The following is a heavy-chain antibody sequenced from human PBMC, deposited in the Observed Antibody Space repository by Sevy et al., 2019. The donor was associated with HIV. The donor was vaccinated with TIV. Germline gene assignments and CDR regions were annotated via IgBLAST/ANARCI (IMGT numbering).Heavy chain of an antibody. CDR2: IYAGGST. D-gene: IGHD7-27*01. V-gene: IGHV3-53*01. CDR1: GLSVSRNY. Sequence: GESLKISCAASGLSVSRNYLSWVRQAPGKGLEWVSVIYAGGSTYYADSVKGRFTVSRDKAKKTLYYQMNSLRAEDTAVYYCASQLGIGAFDIWGQGTMVTVSS. J-gene: IGHJ3*02. CDR3: ASQLGIGAFDI.